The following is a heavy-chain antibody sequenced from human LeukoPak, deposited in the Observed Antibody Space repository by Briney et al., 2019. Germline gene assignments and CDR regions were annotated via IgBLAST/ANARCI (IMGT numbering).Heavy chain of an antibody. CDR2: INPNSGVT. CDR3: ARGDGSNSYFDY. CDR1: GYTFTGYY. J-gene: IGHJ4*02. Sequence: ASVKVSCKTSGYTFTGYYMHWVRQAPGQGLEWMGWINPNSGVTSYAQKLQGRVTVTRDTSISTAYMELIRLRSDDTAVYYCARGDGSNSYFDYWGQGTLVSVPS. D-gene: IGHD5-24*01. V-gene: IGHV1-2*02.